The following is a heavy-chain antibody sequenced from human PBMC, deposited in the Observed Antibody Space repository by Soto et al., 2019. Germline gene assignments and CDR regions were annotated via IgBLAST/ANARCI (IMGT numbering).Heavy chain of an antibody. J-gene: IGHJ6*02. V-gene: IGHV1-69*13. CDR2: IIPIFGTA. CDR1: GGTFSSYA. D-gene: IGHD3-22*01. Sequence: ASVKVSCKASGGTFSSYAISWVRQAPGQGLEWMGGIIPIFGTANYAQKFQGRVTITADESTGTAYMELSSLRSEDTAVYYCARGRLVGLTDYYYYGMDVWGQGTTVTVSS. CDR3: ARGRLVGLTDYYYYGMDV.